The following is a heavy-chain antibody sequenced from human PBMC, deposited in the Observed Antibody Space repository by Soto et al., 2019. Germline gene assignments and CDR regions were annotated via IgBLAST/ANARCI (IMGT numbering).Heavy chain of an antibody. CDR1: GYTFANYD. J-gene: IGHJ4*02. CDR2: VSNKNGVT. D-gene: IGHD6-19*01. Sequence: QVQLVQSGGEVKKPRASVKVSCKTSGYTFANYDFSWVRQAPGQGLEWMGWVSNKNGVTSYAEKFRDRVTITTDTSTSTVYMELRSLTSDDTAVYFCARERLNTGWYGFDYGGQGAQVTVSS. CDR3: ARERLNTGWYGFDY. V-gene: IGHV1-18*04.